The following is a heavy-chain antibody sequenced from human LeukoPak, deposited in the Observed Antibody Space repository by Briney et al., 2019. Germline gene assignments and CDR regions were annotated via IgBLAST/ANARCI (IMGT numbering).Heavy chain of an antibody. J-gene: IGHJ2*01. D-gene: IGHD3-22*01. CDR3: ARDPSSGYYYVGWYFDL. CDR1: GGSISSGDYY. V-gene: IGHV4-61*08. Sequence: PSETLSLTCTVSGGSISSGDYYWSWIRQPPGKGLEWIGSIYYSGSTNYNPSLKSRVTISVDTSKNQFSLKLSSVTAADTAVYYCARDPSSGYYYVGWYFDLWGRGTLVTVSS. CDR2: IYYSGST.